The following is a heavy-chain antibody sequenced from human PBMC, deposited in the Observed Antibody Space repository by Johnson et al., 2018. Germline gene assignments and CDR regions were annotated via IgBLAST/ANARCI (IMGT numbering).Heavy chain of an antibody. J-gene: IGHJ6*04. CDR2: INSDGSST. CDR1: GFTFSSSW. CDR3: ASTLWSGGV. D-gene: IGHD2-21*01. Sequence: VQLQESGGGLVQPGGSLRLSCAASGFTFSSSWMHWVRQAPGKGLVWVSHINSDGSSTSYVDSVKGRFTISRDNAKNKLDLQMNSLRAEDTAVYYCASTLWSGGVWGKGTTVTVSS. V-gene: IGHV3-74*01.